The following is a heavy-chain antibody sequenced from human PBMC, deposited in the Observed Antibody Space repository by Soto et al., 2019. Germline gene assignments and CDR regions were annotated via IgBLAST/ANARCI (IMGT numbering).Heavy chain of an antibody. Sequence: GASVKVSCKASGYTFTSYGISWVRQAPGQGLEWMGWISAYNGNTKYNPSLESRVTMSVDRSENQVSLKLSSVTAADTAVYYCASTYDSSPNYVWGQGTTVTVSS. J-gene: IGHJ6*02. CDR2: ISAYNGNT. V-gene: IGHV1-18*04. CDR1: GYTFTSYG. CDR3: ASTYDSSPNYV. D-gene: IGHD3-22*01.